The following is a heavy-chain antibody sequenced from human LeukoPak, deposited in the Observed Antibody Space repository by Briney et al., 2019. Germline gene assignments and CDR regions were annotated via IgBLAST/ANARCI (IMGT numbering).Heavy chain of an antibody. D-gene: IGHD1-14*01. J-gene: IGHJ4*02. CDR3: ARDRDDSGSYFDY. Sequence: SETLSLTCTVSGGSISSGGYYWSWIRQHPGKGLEWIGYIYYSGSTYYNPSLKSRVTISVDTSKNQYSLKLSSVTAADTAVYYCARDRDDSGSYFDYWGQGTLVTVSS. CDR1: GGSISSGGYY. CDR2: IYYSGST. V-gene: IGHV4-31*03.